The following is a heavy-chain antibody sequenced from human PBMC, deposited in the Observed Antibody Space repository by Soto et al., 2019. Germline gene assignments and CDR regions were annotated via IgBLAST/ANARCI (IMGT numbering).Heavy chain of an antibody. Sequence: QVQLVQSGAEVKKPGSSVKVSCKASGGTFSSYAISWVRQAPGQGLEWMGGIIPIFGTADYAQKFQGRVTITGDESTSTAYMKLSSLRSEDTAVYYCASLIAAAGPPHSPRYYYGMDVWGQGTTVTVSS. CDR2: IIPIFGTA. V-gene: IGHV1-69*12. J-gene: IGHJ6*02. CDR1: GGTFSSYA. D-gene: IGHD6-13*01. CDR3: ASLIAAAGPPHSPRYYYGMDV.